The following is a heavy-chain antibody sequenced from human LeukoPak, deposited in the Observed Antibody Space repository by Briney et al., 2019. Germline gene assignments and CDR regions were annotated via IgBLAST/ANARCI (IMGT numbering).Heavy chain of an antibody. D-gene: IGHD6-13*01. CDR3: ARGTLKAAATDFDY. J-gene: IGHJ4*02. V-gene: IGHV3-20*04. Sequence: PGGSLRLSCAASGFTFSSYSINWVRQAPGKGLEWVSGINWNGGSTGYADSVKGRFTISRDNAKNSLYLQMNSLRAEDTALYYCARGTLKAAATDFDYWGQGTLVTVSS. CDR1: GFTFSSYS. CDR2: INWNGGST.